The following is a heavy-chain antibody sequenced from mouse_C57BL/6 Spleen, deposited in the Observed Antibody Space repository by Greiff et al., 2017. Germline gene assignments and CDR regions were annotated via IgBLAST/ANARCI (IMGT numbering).Heavy chain of an antibody. D-gene: IGHD1-1*01. Sequence: VQLQQSGAELVKPGASVKISCKASGYAFSSYWMNWVKQRPGKGLEWIGQIYPGDGDTNYNGKFKGKATLTADKSSSTAYMQLSSLTSEDSAVYFCARSKGGSSSFYYAMDYWGQGTSVTVSS. V-gene: IGHV1-80*01. J-gene: IGHJ4*01. CDR2: IYPGDGDT. CDR1: GYAFSSYW. CDR3: ARSKGGSSSFYYAMDY.